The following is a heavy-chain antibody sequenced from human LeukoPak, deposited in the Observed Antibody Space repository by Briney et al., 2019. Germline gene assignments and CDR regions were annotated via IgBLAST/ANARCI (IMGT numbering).Heavy chain of an antibody. Sequence: GGSLRLSCAASGFTFRTYAMHWVRQAPGKGLEWLAFISYDGSNKYYADSVKGRFTISRDNSENTLYLHMNSLRTEDTAVYYCARDLKLNYYGSGTYTYYGMDVWGQGTTVTVSS. CDR2: ISYDGSNK. V-gene: IGHV3-30-3*01. CDR3: ARDLKLNYYGSGTYTYYGMDV. J-gene: IGHJ6*02. D-gene: IGHD3-10*01. CDR1: GFTFRTYA.